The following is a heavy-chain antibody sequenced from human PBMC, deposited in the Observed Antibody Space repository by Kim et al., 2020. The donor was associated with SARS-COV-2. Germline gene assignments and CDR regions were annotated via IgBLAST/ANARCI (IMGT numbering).Heavy chain of an antibody. Sequence: GESLKISCKGSGYSFTSYWIGWVRQMPGKGLEWMGIIYPGDSDTRYSPSFQGQVTISADKSISTAYLQWSSLKASDTAMYYCARQSVRNYVHYYYGMDVWGQGTTVTVSS. J-gene: IGHJ6*02. D-gene: IGHD1-7*01. CDR2: IYPGDSDT. V-gene: IGHV5-51*01. CDR1: GYSFTSYW. CDR3: ARQSVRNYVHYYYGMDV.